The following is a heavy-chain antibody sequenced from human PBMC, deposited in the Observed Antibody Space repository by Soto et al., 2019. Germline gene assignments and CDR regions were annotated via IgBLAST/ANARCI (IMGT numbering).Heavy chain of an antibody. Sequence: SETLSLTCTVSGGSISSYYWSWIRQPPGKGLEWIGYIYYSGSTNYNPSLKSRVTISVDTSKNQFSLKLSSVTAADTAVYYCARSIQTGYSSGWPLEWGQGTLVTVSS. D-gene: IGHD6-19*01. V-gene: IGHV4-59*08. CDR2: IYYSGST. J-gene: IGHJ4*02. CDR1: GGSISSYY. CDR3: ARSIQTGYSSGWPLE.